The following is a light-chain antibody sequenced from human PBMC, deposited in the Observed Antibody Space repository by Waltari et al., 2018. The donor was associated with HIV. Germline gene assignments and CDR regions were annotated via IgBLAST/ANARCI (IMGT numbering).Light chain of an antibody. J-gene: IGKJ4*01. V-gene: IGKV3-20*01. Sequence: EIVLTQNPGALSFFPGERATLSCRASQTISSNYLAWYQYNPGQAPRLLIYDASIRATAIPARFSGGGSGTDFTLTINRLEPEDFAVYFCQQYHGSPLTFGGGTKVE. CDR3: QQYHGSPLT. CDR1: QTISSNY. CDR2: DAS.